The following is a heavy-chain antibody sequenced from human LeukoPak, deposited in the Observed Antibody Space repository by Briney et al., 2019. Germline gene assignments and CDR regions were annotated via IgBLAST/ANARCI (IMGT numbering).Heavy chain of an antibody. V-gene: IGHV5-10-1*01. CDR2: IDPSDSYS. CDR1: GYSFTSYW. CDR3: ARHLGGSAWWGPFDF. D-gene: IGHD6-19*01. Sequence: GESLKISCKSSGYSFTSYWISWVRQMPGKGLEWMGRIDPSDSYSNYSPSFQGHVTISVDKSLSTAYLQWSSLKASDTAIYYCARHLGGSAWWGPFDFWGQGTLATVSS. J-gene: IGHJ4*02.